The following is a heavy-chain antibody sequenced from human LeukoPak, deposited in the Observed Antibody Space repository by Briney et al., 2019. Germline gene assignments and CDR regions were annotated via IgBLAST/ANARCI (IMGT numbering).Heavy chain of an antibody. CDR3: ARGGAWLRLDAFDL. V-gene: IGHV3-30-3*01. D-gene: IGHD5-12*01. J-gene: IGHJ3*01. CDR2: VSFDGTSK. Sequence: GGSLRLSCTASGFTFSTYAMHWIRQTPGKGLEWMAVVSFDGTSKYYADSVKGRLTISRDNSKNTPYLQKKNVRTEDTAVYSCARGGAWLRLDAFDLWGQGTVVTVSS. CDR1: GFTFSTYA.